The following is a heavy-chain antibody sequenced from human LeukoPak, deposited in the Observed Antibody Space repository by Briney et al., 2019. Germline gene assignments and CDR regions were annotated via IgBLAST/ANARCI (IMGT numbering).Heavy chain of an antibody. CDR1: GGSISSYY. Sequence: NPSETLSLTCTVSGGSISSYYWSWIRQPPGKGLEWIGYIYYSGSTNYNPSLKSRVTISGDTSRNQFSLKLSSVTAADTAVYYCARDRSSGSSYWFDYWGQGTLVTVSS. CDR3: ARDRSSGSSYWFDY. D-gene: IGHD1-26*01. J-gene: IGHJ4*02. CDR2: IYYSGST. V-gene: IGHV4-59*01.